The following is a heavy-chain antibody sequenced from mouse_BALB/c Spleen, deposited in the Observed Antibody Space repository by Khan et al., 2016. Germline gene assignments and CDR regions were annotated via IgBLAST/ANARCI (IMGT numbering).Heavy chain of an antibody. CDR3: AAYGNIIAWFAY. CDR1: GFNIKDYY. CDR2: IDPEIGDT. J-gene: IGHJ3*01. Sequence: VRLQQSGAELVRSGASVKLSCTASGFNIKDYYIHWVKQRPEQGLEWIGWIDPEIGDTEYDPKFQGKATMTADTSSNTAYLQLSSLTSDDTAVYYCAAYGNIIAWFAYWGQGTLVTVSA. V-gene: IGHV14-4*02. D-gene: IGHD2-1*01.